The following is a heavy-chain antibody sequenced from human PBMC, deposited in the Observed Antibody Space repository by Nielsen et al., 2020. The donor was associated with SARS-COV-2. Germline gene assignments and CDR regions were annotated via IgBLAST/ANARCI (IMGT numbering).Heavy chain of an antibody. CDR1: GFTFSSYG. CDR3: ARDMVRGVPTIDYYYYGMDV. D-gene: IGHD3-10*01. CDR2: IWYDGSNK. Sequence: GESLKISCAASGFTFSSYGMHWVRQAPGKGLEWVAVIWYDGSNKYYADSVKGRFTISRDNSKNTLYLQMNSLRAEDTAVYYCARDMVRGVPTIDYYYYGMDVWGQGTTVTVSS. J-gene: IGHJ6*02. V-gene: IGHV3-33*01.